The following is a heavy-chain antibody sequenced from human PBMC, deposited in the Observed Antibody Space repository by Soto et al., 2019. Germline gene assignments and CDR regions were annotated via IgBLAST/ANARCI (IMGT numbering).Heavy chain of an antibody. CDR2: LYYSGST. Sequence: SETLSLTCTVSGGSFSSSSYSWGWIRQPPGKGLEWIGSLYYSGSTYYNPSLKSRVAISADTSKNQFSLELSSVTAADTAVYYCARRHVNTTMPGFDPWGQGTLVTVSS. CDR1: GGSFSSSSYS. V-gene: IGHV4-39*01. J-gene: IGHJ5*02. D-gene: IGHD5-18*01. CDR3: ARRHVNTTMPGFDP.